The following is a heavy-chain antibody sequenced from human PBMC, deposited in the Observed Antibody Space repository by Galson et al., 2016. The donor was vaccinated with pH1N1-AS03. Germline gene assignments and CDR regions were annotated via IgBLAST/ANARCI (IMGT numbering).Heavy chain of an antibody. CDR3: AREIGGAGSY. CDR1: GFTFSSYW. J-gene: IGHJ4*02. D-gene: IGHD6-13*01. V-gene: IGHV3-7*01. Sequence: SLRLSCAASGFTFSSYWISWVRQAPGKGLEWVANIKQDGSEKYYVDSVKGRFTISRDSAKNSVYLQMNSLRAEDTAVYYCAREIGGAGSYWGQGTLVTVSS. CDR2: IKQDGSEK.